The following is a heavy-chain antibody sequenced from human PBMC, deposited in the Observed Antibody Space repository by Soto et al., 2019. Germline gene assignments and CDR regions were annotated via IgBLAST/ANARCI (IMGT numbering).Heavy chain of an antibody. CDR2: IYPCYSYT. Sequence: GASLKISCKGSGSSFTSYWIGWVRQMPGKGLEWMVIIYPCYSYTIYSPAFQGQVTISADKSISTAYLQCSSLKAPDTAMYYCARLGRPKLPSSSQGYSSGLTRPGYFDYWGQGTLVTVSS. J-gene: IGHJ4*02. CDR1: GSSFTSYW. D-gene: IGHD6-19*01. V-gene: IGHV5-51*01. CDR3: ARLGRPKLPSSSQGYSSGLTRPGYFDY.